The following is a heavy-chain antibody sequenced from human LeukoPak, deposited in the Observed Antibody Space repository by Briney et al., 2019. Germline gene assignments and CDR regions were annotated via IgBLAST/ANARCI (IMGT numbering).Heavy chain of an antibody. Sequence: SETLSLTCTVSGGSIRSYYWSWIRQPPGKGLEWIGHIYYSGTTNYNPSLKSRVTISGDTSKNQFSLKLSSVIAADTAVYYCARVDSGYAPFDYWGQGTLVTVSS. CDR3: ARVDSGYAPFDY. V-gene: IGHV4-59*01. CDR1: GGSIRSYY. J-gene: IGHJ4*02. D-gene: IGHD3-22*01. CDR2: IYYSGTT.